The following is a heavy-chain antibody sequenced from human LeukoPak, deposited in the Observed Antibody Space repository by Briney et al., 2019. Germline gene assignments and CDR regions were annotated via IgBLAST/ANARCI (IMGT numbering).Heavy chain of an antibody. V-gene: IGHV4-4*02. J-gene: IGHJ4*02. CDR3: ARASHDYGDYSHFDY. D-gene: IGHD4-17*01. CDR2: IYHSGST. Sequence: SETLSLTCAVSGGSISSRNWWSWVRQPPGKGLQWIGEIYHSGSTNYNPSLKTRVTISVDKSKNQFSLKLSSVTAADTAVYYCARASHDYGDYSHFDYWGQGTLVTVSS. CDR1: GGSISSRNW.